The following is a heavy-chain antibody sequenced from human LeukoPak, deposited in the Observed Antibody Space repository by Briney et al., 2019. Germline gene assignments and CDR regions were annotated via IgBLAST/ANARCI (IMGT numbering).Heavy chain of an antibody. J-gene: IGHJ1*01. CDR2: INHSGST. D-gene: IGHD6-13*01. CDR1: GGSFSGYY. V-gene: IGHV4-34*01. Sequence: PSETLSLTCAVYGGSFSGYYWSWIRQPPGKGLEWIGEINHSGSTNYNPSLKSRVTISVDTSKNQFSLKLSSVTAADTAVYYCARHGPYSSSWYQYFQHWGQGTLVTVSS. CDR3: ARHGPYSSSWYQYFQH.